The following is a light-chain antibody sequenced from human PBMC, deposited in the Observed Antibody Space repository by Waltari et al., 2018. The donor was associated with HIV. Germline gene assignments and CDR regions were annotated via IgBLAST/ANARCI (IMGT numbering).Light chain of an antibody. V-gene: IGKV3-20*01. J-gene: IGKJ4*01. CDR3: QQYVLSGHSSSP. CDR1: QGVSGNY. CDR2: HSP. Sequence: IVLWQSPDTQYSSPGARATLSCRASQGVSGNYITWDKQKPGQATRLLIYHSPNRATCNPGRFRGSGSGTDVTHTISRLGPEHLAVYYCQQYVLSGHSSSPFGGGTKIEIK.